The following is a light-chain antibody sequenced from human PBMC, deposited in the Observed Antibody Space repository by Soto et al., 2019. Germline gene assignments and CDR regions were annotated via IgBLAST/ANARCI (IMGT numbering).Light chain of an antibody. J-gene: IGKJ1*01. CDR2: MVS. Sequence: DVVMTQSPLSLTVTLGQPASISCRSSQGLVYIDGNTFLNWFHQRPGQSPRRLIYMVSKRDSGVPDRFSGSGSGTDFTLKISRVEAEDVGVYYCMQGTHWPWTLGQGTKVEIK. CDR1: QGLVYIDGNTF. CDR3: MQGTHWPWT. V-gene: IGKV2-30*01.